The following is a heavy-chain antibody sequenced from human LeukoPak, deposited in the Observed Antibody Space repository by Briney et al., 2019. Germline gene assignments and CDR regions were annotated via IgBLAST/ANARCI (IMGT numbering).Heavy chain of an antibody. CDR2: IYYSGST. D-gene: IGHD1-14*01. V-gene: IGHV4-59*01. CDR1: GGSISSYY. CDR3: ARARARNDYYYGMDV. Sequence: SETLSLTCTVSGGSISSYYWSWIRQPPGKGLEWIGYIYYSGSTNYNPSLKSRVTISVDTSKNQLSLKLSSVTAADTAVYYCARARARNDYYYGMDVWGQGTTVTVSS. J-gene: IGHJ6*02.